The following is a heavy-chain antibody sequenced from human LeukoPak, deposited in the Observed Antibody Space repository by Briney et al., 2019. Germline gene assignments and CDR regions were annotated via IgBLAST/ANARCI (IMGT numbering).Heavy chain of an antibody. V-gene: IGHV3-30-3*01. J-gene: IGHJ4*02. Sequence: GGSLRLSCAASGFTFSSYAMHWVRQAPGKGLEWVVVISYDGSNKYYADSVKGRFTISRDNSKNTLYLQMNSLRAEDTAVYYCARLYSSFDYWGQGTLVTVSS. CDR3: ARLYSSFDY. CDR2: ISYDGSNK. D-gene: IGHD6-13*01. CDR1: GFTFSSYA.